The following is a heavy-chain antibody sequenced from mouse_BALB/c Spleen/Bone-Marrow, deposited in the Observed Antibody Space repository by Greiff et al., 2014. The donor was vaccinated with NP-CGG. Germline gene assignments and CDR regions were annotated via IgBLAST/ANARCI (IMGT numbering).Heavy chain of an antibody. CDR3: SRHHRFAYYFDY. CDR1: GYTFTNSW. CDR2: IHPNSGNS. D-gene: IGHD3-1*01. J-gene: IGHJ2*01. V-gene: IGHV1S130*01. Sequence: QVQLQQSGSVLVRPGASVKLSCKASGYTFTNSWIHWAKQRPGHGPEWIGEIHPNSGNSNYNEIFKGKARLTVDSFSSTAYVDLSSLTSEDSAVYYCSRHHRFAYYFDYWGQGTTLAVSS.